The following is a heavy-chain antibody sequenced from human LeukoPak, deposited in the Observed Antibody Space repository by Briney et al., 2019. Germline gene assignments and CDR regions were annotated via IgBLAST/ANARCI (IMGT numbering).Heavy chain of an antibody. CDR2: INHSGST. Sequence: SETLSLTCAVYGGSFSGYYWSWIRHPPGKGLEWIGEINHSGSTNYNPSLKSRVTISVDTSKNQFSLKLSSVTAADTAVYYCARQYYYDSSGYPGYGYWGQGTLVTVSS. CDR1: GGSFSGYY. CDR3: ARQYYYDSSGYPGYGY. D-gene: IGHD3-22*01. J-gene: IGHJ4*02. V-gene: IGHV4-34*01.